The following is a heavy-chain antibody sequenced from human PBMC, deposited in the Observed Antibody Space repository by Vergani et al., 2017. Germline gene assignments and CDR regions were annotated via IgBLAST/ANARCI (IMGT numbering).Heavy chain of an antibody. CDR1: GGPISSGDHC. Sequence: QVQLQESGPGVVKPSQTLSLTCAVSGGPISSGDHCWTWIRQRPGKGLEWSGYIFYSGTTYDNPSLRSRLTISVDTSQNQFSLKLRSVTAADTAVYYCARVDTQVPATSHFYYMDVWGKGTTVVVSS. CDR2: IFYSGTT. CDR3: ARVDTQVPATSHFYYMDV. J-gene: IGHJ6*03. V-gene: IGHV4-31*11. D-gene: IGHD6-25*01.